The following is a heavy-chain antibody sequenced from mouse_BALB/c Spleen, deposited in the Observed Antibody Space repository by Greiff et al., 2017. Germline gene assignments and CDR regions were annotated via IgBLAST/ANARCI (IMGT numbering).Heavy chain of an antibody. CDR2: INPSNGRT. CDR3: ARVLIASATGSAMDY. Sequence: QVQLQQPGAELVKPGASVKLSCKASGYTFTSYWMHWVKQRPGQGLEWIGEINPSNGRTNYNEKFKSKATLTVDKSSSTAYMQLSSLTSEDSAVYYCARVLIASATGSAMDYWGQGTSVTVSS. J-gene: IGHJ4*01. V-gene: IGHV1S81*02. CDR1: GYTFTSYW. D-gene: IGHD1-2*01.